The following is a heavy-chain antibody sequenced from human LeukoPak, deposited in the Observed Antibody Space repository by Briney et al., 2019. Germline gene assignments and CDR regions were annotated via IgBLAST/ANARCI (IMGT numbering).Heavy chain of an antibody. V-gene: IGHV1-2*02. J-gene: IGHJ5*02. D-gene: IGHD1-14*01. CDR1: GYTFTGYY. Sequence: ASVKVSCKASGYTFTGYYMHWVRQAPGQGLEWMGWINPNSGGTNYAQKFQGRVTMTRDTSISTAYMELSRLRSDGTAVYYCARNRAVSRNWFDPWGRGTLVTVSS. CDR2: INPNSGGT. CDR3: ARNRAVSRNWFDP.